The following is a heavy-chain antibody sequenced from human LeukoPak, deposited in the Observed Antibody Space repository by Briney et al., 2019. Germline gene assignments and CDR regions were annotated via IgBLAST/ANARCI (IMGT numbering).Heavy chain of an antibody. J-gene: IGHJ5*02. Sequence: PGGSLKLSVKASEFGLEEYTMHWFRQAPGKVLEWSFLIGYDGDTTYYADSVRGRFTVSRDNSKNSLFLQMSSLRTDDTGFYYCAKDGHYCTATTCYSSWFDPWGQGTLVTVSS. CDR3: AKDGHYCTATTCYSSWFDP. CDR2: IGYDGDTT. CDR1: EFGLEEYT. V-gene: IGHV3-43*01. D-gene: IGHD1/OR15-1a*01.